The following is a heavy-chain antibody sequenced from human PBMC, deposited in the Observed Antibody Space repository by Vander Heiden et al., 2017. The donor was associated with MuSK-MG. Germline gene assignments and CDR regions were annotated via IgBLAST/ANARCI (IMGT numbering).Heavy chain of an antibody. D-gene: IGHD1-26*01. Sequence: EVQLVESGGGLVKPGGSLRLSCAASGFTFSSYSMNWVRQAPGKGLEWVSSISSSSSYIYYADSVKGRFTISRDNAKNSLYLQMNSLRAEDTAVYYCARLSVGATWGDFDYWGQGTLVTVSS. CDR1: GFTFSSYS. CDR3: ARLSVGATWGDFDY. V-gene: IGHV3-21*03. J-gene: IGHJ4*02. CDR2: ISSSSSYI.